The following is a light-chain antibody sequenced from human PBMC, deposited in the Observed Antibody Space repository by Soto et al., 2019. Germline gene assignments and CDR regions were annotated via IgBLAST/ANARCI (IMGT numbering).Light chain of an antibody. CDR3: QQYNTYPLT. V-gene: IGKV1-5*03. Sequence: DIQMTQSPSTLSASVGDRVTITCRASQSISSWLAWYQQKPGKAPKFLISKASSLESGVPSRFSGSGSGTEFTLTISSLQPDDFATYYCQQYNTYPLTFGGGTKVEIK. CDR1: QSISSW. J-gene: IGKJ4*01. CDR2: KAS.